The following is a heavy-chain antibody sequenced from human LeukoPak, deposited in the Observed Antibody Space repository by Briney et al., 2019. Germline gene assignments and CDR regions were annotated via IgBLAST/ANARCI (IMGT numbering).Heavy chain of an antibody. CDR3: AKDRWGYGDSSGYYYDY. CDR2: IRRDGSQR. D-gene: IGHD3-22*01. CDR1: GFSFERHW. Sequence: GGSLRLSCAASGFSFERHWMSWVRQPPGKGLEWAATIRRDGSQRHYLDSVEGRFIISRDNAKNSLSLQMNSLGDEDTAMYYCAKDRWGYGDSSGYYYDYWGQGTLVTVSS. V-gene: IGHV3-7*01. J-gene: IGHJ4*02.